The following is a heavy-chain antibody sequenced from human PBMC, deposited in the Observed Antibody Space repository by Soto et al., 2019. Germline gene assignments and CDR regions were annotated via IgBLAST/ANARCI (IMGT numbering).Heavy chain of an antibody. D-gene: IGHD2-15*01. CDR1: GGSISSSMYY. V-gene: IGHV4-39*01. Sequence: QLQLQESGPGLVKPSETLSLTCAVSGGSISSSMYYWGWIRQPPGKGLEWIGSIYYRGGSHYNPSLKNRVTMSVDTSKNQFSLNLSSVTAADTAVYYCARHSIGYCSGGNCYHDAFDIWGQGTMVTVSS. CDR3: ARHSIGYCSGGNCYHDAFDI. J-gene: IGHJ3*02. CDR2: IYYRGGS.